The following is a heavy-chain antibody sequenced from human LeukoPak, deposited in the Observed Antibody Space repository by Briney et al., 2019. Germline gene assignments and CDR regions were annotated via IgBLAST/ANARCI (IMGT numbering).Heavy chain of an antibody. CDR3: ARESLESSLHY. V-gene: IGHV4-59*01. D-gene: IGHD3-3*01. J-gene: IGHJ4*02. Sequence: KPSETLSLTCTVSGGSISSYYWSWIRQPPGKRLEWIVYIYYSGSTNYNPSLKSRVTISLDTSKNQFSLRLSSVTAADTAVYYCARESLESSLHYWGQGTLVTVSS. CDR2: IYYSGST. CDR1: GGSISSYY.